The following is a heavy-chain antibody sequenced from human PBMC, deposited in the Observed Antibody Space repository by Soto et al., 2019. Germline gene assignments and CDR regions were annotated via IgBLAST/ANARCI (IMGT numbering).Heavy chain of an antibody. V-gene: IGHV3-11*01. D-gene: IGHD4-17*01. J-gene: IGHJ1*01. CDR1: GFTFSDYY. CDR2: ISSSGSTI. CDR3: ARETSTVTTPEYFQH. Sequence: GESLKISCAASGFTFSDYYMSWIRQAPGKGLEWVSYISSSGSTIYYADSVKGRFTISRDNAKNSLYLQMNSLRAEDTAVYYCARETSTVTTPEYFQHWGQGTLVTVSS.